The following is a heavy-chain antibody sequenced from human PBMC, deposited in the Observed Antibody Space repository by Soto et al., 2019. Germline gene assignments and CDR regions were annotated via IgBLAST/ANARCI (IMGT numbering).Heavy chain of an antibody. J-gene: IGHJ3*02. CDR2: ISSSGSTI. Sequence: EVQLVESGGGLVQPRGSLRLSCAASGFTFSSYEMNWVRQAPGKGLEWVSYISSSGSTIYYADSVKGRFTISRDNAKNSLYLQMDSLRAEDTAVYYCARDPDYAGGAFDIWGQGTMVTVSS. D-gene: IGHD4-17*01. CDR1: GFTFSSYE. CDR3: ARDPDYAGGAFDI. V-gene: IGHV3-48*03.